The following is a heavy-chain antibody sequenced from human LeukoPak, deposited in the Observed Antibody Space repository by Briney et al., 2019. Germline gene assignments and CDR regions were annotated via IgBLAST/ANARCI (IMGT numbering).Heavy chain of an antibody. Sequence: SETLSLACTVSGGSISSYYWNWIRQSPGKGLEWIGYIYYSGSTNYNPSLKSRVTISVDTSKNQFSLKLSSVTAADTAVYYCAREHAYYDFWSGYFDYWGQGTLVTVSS. CDR1: GGSISSYY. D-gene: IGHD3-3*01. CDR3: AREHAYYDFWSGYFDY. J-gene: IGHJ4*02. CDR2: IYYSGST. V-gene: IGHV4-59*01.